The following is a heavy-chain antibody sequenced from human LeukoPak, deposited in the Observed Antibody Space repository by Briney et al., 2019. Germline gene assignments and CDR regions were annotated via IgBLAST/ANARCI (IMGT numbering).Heavy chain of an antibody. CDR1: GFSFSSYT. V-gene: IGHV3-21*01. Sequence: GGSLRLSCAASGFSFSSYTMNWLRQAPGKGLEWVSSIRTNNYRYGAGSVKGRFTISSDNAKNSPFLQMDSLRAEDTAVYYCVRDGHFDFWGQGTLLTVS. CDR2: IRTNNYR. CDR3: VRDGHFDF. J-gene: IGHJ4*02. D-gene: IGHD3/OR15-3a*01.